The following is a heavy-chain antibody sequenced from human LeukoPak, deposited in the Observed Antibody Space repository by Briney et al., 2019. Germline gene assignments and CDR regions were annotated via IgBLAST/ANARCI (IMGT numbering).Heavy chain of an antibody. CDR3: ARDLYCSGGSCYDY. CDR2: ISAYNGNT. D-gene: IGHD2-15*01. CDR1: GYTFTSYG. V-gene: IGHV1-18*01. J-gene: IGHJ4*02. Sequence: ASVNVSCKASGYTFTSYGISWVRQAPGQGLEWMGWISAYNGNTNYAQKLQGRVTMTTDTSTSTAYMELRSLRSDDTAVYYCARDLYCSGGSCYDYWGQGTLVTVSS.